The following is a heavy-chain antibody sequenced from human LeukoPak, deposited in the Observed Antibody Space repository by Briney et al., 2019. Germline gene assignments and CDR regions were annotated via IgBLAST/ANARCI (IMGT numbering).Heavy chain of an antibody. CDR2: ISRDSSYI. D-gene: IGHD3-16*01. CDR3: ARDHPASYGPLGY. J-gene: IGHJ4*02. V-gene: IGHV3-21*01. CDR1: GFTFSSYS. Sequence: GSLRLSCAASGFTFSSYSMNWVRQAPGKGLEWVSSISRDSSYIYYADSVKGRFTVSRDNAENSLFLQMNSLRAEDTAVYYCARDHPASYGPLGYWGQGTLVTVSS.